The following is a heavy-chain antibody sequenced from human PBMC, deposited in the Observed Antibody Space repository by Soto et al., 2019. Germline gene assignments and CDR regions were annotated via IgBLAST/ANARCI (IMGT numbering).Heavy chain of an antibody. CDR1: GYTFTSYD. Sequence: GASVKVSCKASGYTFTSYDITWVRQAPGQGLEWMGIINPSGGSTSYAQKFQGRVTMTRDTSTSTVYMELSSLRSEDTAVYYCATGGGSYPYYFDYWGQGTLVTVSS. D-gene: IGHD1-26*01. J-gene: IGHJ4*02. CDR3: ATGGGSYPYYFDY. V-gene: IGHV1-46*03. CDR2: INPSGGST.